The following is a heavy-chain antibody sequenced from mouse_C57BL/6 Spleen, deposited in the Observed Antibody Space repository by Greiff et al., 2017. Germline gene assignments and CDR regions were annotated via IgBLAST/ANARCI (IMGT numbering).Heavy chain of an antibody. Sequence: VQLQQSGAELVKPGASVKLSCTASGFNIKDYYMHWVKQRTEQGLEWIGRIDPEDGETKSAPKFQGKATITADTSSNTAYLQLSSLTSEDTAVYYCARGSTMVKSLFDVWGTGTTVTVSS. CDR2: IDPEDGET. D-gene: IGHD2-2*01. CDR3: ARGSTMVKSLFDV. V-gene: IGHV14-2*01. J-gene: IGHJ1*03. CDR1: GFNIKDYY.